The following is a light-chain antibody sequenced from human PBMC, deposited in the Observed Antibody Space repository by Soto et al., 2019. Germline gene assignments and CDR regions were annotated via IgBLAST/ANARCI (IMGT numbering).Light chain of an antibody. CDR2: GAS. J-gene: IGKJ1*01. CDR1: QSVSSN. V-gene: IGKV3-15*01. CDR3: QQYNNWPWT. Sequence: EIVRTQSPATLSVSPGERATLSCRASQSVSSNLAWYQQKPGQAPRLLIYGASTRATGIPARFSGSGSGTEFTLTISSLQSEDFAFYYCQQYNNWPWTFGQGTKVEI.